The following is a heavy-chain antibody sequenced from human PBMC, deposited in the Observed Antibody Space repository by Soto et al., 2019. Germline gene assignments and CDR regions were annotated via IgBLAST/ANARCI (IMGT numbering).Heavy chain of an antibody. D-gene: IGHD2-21*02. CDR3: ARAHNDLAYCGGDCYSPFDY. V-gene: IGHV1-69*01. CDR2: IIPIFGTA. J-gene: IGHJ4*02. Sequence: QVQLVQSGAEVKKPGSSVKVSCKASGGTFSSYAISWVRQAPGQGLEWMGGIIPIFGTANYAQKFQGRVTITADESTSTDYMELSSLRSEDTAVYYCARAHNDLAYCGGDCYSPFDYWGQGTLVTVSS. CDR1: GGTFSSYA.